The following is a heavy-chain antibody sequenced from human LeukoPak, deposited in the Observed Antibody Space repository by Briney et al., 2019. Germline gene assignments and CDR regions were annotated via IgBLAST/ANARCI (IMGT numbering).Heavy chain of an antibody. CDR3: AKDTAGGIFRAHQHYFDS. D-gene: IGHD2-15*01. Sequence: GGSLRLSCAASGFTFSRYYMTWVRQAPGKGLEWVSSISSSSAYIYYEDSVKGRFSISRDNAKNSLYLQIHSLRAEDTAVYYCAKDTAGGIFRAHQHYFDSWGQGTLVTVSS. V-gene: IGHV3-21*01. CDR2: ISSSSAYI. CDR1: GFTFSRYY. J-gene: IGHJ4*02.